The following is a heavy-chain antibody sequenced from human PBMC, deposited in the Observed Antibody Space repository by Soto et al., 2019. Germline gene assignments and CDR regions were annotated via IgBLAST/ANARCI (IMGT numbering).Heavy chain of an antibody. J-gene: IGHJ5*02. V-gene: IGHV4-34*01. CDR1: GGSFSDYY. D-gene: IGHD2-8*01. CDR2: IHHSGST. Sequence: SETLSLTCAVYGGSFSDYYWSWIRQPPGKGLEWIGEIHHSGSTIYNPSLKSRVTISMDPSNNQFSLILNSVTAADPALYSCARYCGTQGCNGVLDLWGQGTLVTVSS. CDR3: ARYCGTQGCNGVLDL.